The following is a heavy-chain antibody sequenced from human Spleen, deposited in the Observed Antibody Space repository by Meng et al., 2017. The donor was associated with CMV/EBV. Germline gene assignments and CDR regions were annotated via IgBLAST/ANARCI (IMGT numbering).Heavy chain of an antibody. J-gene: IGHJ4*02. D-gene: IGHD3-16*01. V-gene: IGHV3-30-3*01. CDR2: ISYDGSNK. CDR1: GFTFSSYA. Sequence: GESLKISCAASGFTFSSYAMHWVRQAPGKGLEWVAVISYDGSNKYYADSVKGRFTISRDNSKNTLYLQMNSLRAEDTAVYYCAKDGGGYYFDYWGQGTLVTVSS. CDR3: AKDGGGYYFDY.